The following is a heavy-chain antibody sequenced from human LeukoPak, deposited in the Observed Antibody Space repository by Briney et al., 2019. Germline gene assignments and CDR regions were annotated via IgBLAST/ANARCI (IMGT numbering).Heavy chain of an antibody. CDR1: GGSFSGYY. J-gene: IGHJ4*02. CDR3: ARDSGGDYHTALLGY. V-gene: IGHV4-31*11. Sequence: SETLSLACAVYGGSFSGYYWSWIRQHLGKGLEWIGYIYYSGSTYYNPSLKSRVTISVDTSKNQFSLKLSSVTAADTAVYYCARDSGGDYHTALLGYWGQGTLVTVSS. D-gene: IGHD4-17*01. CDR2: IYYSGST.